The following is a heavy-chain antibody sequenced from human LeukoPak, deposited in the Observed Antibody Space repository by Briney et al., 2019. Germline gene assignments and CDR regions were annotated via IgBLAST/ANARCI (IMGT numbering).Heavy chain of an antibody. D-gene: IGHD2-2*01. J-gene: IGHJ6*04. V-gene: IGHV4-39*07. CDR1: GGSISISSYY. CDR2: IYYSGST. CDR3: ASSRLSVVVPAAPPGTYGMDV. Sequence: SETLSLTCTVSGGSISISSYYWGWIRQPPGKGLEWIGSIYYSGSTYYNPSLKSRVTISVDTSKNQFSLKLSSVTAADTAVYYCASSRLSVVVPAAPPGTYGMDVWGKGTTVTVSS.